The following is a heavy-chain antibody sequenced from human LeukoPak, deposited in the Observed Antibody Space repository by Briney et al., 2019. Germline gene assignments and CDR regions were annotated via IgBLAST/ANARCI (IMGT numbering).Heavy chain of an antibody. J-gene: IGHJ4*02. CDR1: GGSISSSSYY. Sequence: SETLSLTCTVSGGSISSSSYYWGWIRQAPGKGLEWIGSIHYSGSTYYNPSLKSRVTISVDTSKNQFSLRLRSVTAADTAVYYCARQQLVGATIDYWGQGTPVTVSS. V-gene: IGHV4-39*01. D-gene: IGHD1-26*01. CDR2: IHYSGST. CDR3: ARQQLVGATIDY.